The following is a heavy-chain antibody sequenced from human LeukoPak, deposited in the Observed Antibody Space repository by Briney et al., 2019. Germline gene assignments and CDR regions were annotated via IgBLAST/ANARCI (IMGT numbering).Heavy chain of an antibody. Sequence: GASVKVSCKASGYTFTSYAMNWVRQAPGQGLEWMGWINTNTGNPTYAQGFTGRFVFSLDTSVSTAYLQISSLKAEVTAVYYCARYCSGGSCLHAFDIWGQGTMVTVSS. J-gene: IGHJ3*02. CDR1: GYTFTSYA. V-gene: IGHV7-4-1*02. CDR3: ARYCSGGSCLHAFDI. D-gene: IGHD2-15*01. CDR2: INTNTGNP.